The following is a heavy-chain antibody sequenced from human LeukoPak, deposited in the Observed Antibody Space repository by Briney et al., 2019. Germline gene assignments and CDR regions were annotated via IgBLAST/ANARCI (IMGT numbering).Heavy chain of an antibody. D-gene: IGHD3-22*01. CDR3: ARDQSGYYYDSSGYYFFDY. Sequence: PGGSLRLSCAASGFTFSDSYMTWIRQAPGKGLEWVSYISNRGSSIYYADSVKGRFTTSRDNAKNSLYLQMNSLRAEDTAVYYCARDQSGYYYDSSGYYFFDYWGQGTLVTVSS. CDR2: ISNRGSSI. CDR1: GFTFSDSY. J-gene: IGHJ4*02. V-gene: IGHV3-11*04.